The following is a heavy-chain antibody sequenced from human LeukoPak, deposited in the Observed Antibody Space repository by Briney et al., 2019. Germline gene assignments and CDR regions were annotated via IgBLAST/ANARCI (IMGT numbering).Heavy chain of an antibody. Sequence: GGSLRLSCAASGFTFSSYAMSWVRQAPGKGLEWVSAISGSGGSTYYADSVKGRFTTSRDNSKNTLYLQMNSLRAEDTAVYYCAKDPLYDSSGYYLYYFDYWGQGTLVTVSS. D-gene: IGHD3-22*01. CDR3: AKDPLYDSSGYYLYYFDY. J-gene: IGHJ4*02. CDR1: GFTFSSYA. V-gene: IGHV3-23*01. CDR2: ISGSGGST.